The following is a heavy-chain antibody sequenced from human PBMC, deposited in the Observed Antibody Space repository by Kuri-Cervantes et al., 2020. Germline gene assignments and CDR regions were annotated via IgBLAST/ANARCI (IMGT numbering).Heavy chain of an antibody. CDR2: ISAYDGQT. D-gene: IGHD3-22*01. Sequence: GESLKISCKASGYKFTSYGVSWVRQAPGQGLEWMGYISAYDGQTNYEQKFQGRATMTTDTSTSTAYMELRRLRSDDTAVYYCARDGPDRSGYYLDSWGQGTPVTVSS. CDR1: GYKFTSYG. J-gene: IGHJ4*02. CDR3: ARDGPDRSGYYLDS. V-gene: IGHV1-18*01.